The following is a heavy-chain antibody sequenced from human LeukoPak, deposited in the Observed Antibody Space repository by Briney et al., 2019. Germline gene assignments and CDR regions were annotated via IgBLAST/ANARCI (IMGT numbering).Heavy chain of an antibody. V-gene: IGHV3-23*01. D-gene: IGHD1-7*01. CDR2: IIADADDT. J-gene: IGHJ5*01. CDR3: ARDGTTTRYNWFDS. Sequence: GGSLRLSCAASGFIFGNYAMSWVRQDPGKGLEWVSGIIADADDTYYADSVKGRFTISRDHSKNTLHLQMNSLRAEDAAIYYCARDGTTTRYNWFDSWGQGTLVTVSS. CDR1: GFIFGNYA.